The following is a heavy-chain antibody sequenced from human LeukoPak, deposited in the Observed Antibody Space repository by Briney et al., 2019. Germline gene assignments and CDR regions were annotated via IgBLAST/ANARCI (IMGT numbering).Heavy chain of an antibody. CDR1: GGTFSSYA. CDR3: ARAPGIAAAGPPKYYFDY. Sequence: EASVKVSCKASGGTFSSYAISWVRQAPGLGLEWMGGIIPIFGTANSAQKFQGRVTITADESTSTAYMELSSLRSEDMAVYYCARAPGIAAAGPPKYYFDYWGQGTLVTVSS. D-gene: IGHD6-13*01. J-gene: IGHJ4*02. V-gene: IGHV1-69*13. CDR2: IIPIFGTA.